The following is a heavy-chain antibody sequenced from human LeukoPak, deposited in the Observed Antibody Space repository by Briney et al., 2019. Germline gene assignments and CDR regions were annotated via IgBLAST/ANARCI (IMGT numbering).Heavy chain of an antibody. CDR3: AKGQKWELPLDY. V-gene: IGHV3-23*01. Sequence: GASLRLSCAASGFTFSSYAMSWVRQDPGKGLDWVSAISVSGGSTYYADSVKGRFTISRDNTKNTLCLQMNSLRAEDTAVYYCAKGQKWELPLDYWGQGTLVTVSS. CDR2: ISVSGGST. J-gene: IGHJ4*02. D-gene: IGHD1-26*01. CDR1: GFTFSSYA.